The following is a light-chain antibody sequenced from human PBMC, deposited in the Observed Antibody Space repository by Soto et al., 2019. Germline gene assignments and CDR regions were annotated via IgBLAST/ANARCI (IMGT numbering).Light chain of an antibody. J-gene: IGKJ1*01. CDR2: GAS. CDR1: QSVSRNY. V-gene: IGKV3-20*01. CDR3: HQYDSWT. Sequence: EIVLTQSPATLSLSPGESATLSCGASQSVSRNYLAWYQQKPGQAPRLLIYGASSRATGIPDRFSGSGSGTDFTLTISRLEPEDFAVYYCHQYDSWTFGQGTKVDIK.